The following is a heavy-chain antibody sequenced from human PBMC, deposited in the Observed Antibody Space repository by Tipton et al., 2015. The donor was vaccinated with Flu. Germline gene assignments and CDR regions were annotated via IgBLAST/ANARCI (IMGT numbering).Heavy chain of an antibody. D-gene: IGHD4-11*01. CDR2: VSRTGSA. V-gene: IGHV4-38-2*01. J-gene: IGHJ5*02. Sequence: TLSLTCAVSGDSISSDFCWGWIRQFPGKGLEWMGTVSRTGSAIYNPSLKSRVTISIDTSKNQFSLNMRSVTAADMAVYYCARRDYGNYVSDPKSWFEPWGQGTLVAVSS. CDR3: ARRDYGNYVSDPKSWFEP. CDR1: GDSISSDFC.